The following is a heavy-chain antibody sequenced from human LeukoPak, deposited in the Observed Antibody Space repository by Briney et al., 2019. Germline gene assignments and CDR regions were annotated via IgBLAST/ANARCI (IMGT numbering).Heavy chain of an antibody. CDR2: ISNTGSVI. D-gene: IGHD6-13*01. V-gene: IGHV3-48*04. CDR3: ARDRDSSSWYFDY. J-gene: IGHJ4*02. Sequence: PGGSLRLSCAASGSTFSSHTMNWVRQAPGKGLEWISYISNTGSVIYYADSVKGQFTISRDNAKNSLYLQMNSLRAEDTAVYYCARDRDSSSWYFDYWGQGTLVTVSS. CDR1: GSTFSSHT.